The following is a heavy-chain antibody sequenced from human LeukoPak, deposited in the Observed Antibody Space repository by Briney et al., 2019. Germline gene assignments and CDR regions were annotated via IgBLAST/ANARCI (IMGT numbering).Heavy chain of an antibody. D-gene: IGHD5-18*01. V-gene: IGHV4-59*01. CDR3: ARGTRGYSYGLSY. J-gene: IGHJ4*02. CDR1: GGSISGYH. CDR2: IYYSGSS. Sequence: SETLSLTCNVSGGSISGYHWSWIRQPPGKGLEWLGYIYYSGSSNYNPSLKSRVTISVDTSKNQFSLKLSSVTAADTAVYYCARGTRGYSYGLSYWGQGTLVTVSS.